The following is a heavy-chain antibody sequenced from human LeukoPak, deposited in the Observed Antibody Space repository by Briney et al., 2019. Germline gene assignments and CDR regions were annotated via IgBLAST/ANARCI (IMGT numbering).Heavy chain of an antibody. CDR2: IYYSGST. Sequence: SETLSLTCIVSGGSISSYYWSWIRQPPGKGLEWIGYIYYSGSTNYNPFLKSRVTISVDTSNNQFSLKLSSVTAADTAVYYCARTYSSSWWGYFDYWGQGTLVTVSS. CDR3: ARTYSSSWWGYFDY. CDR1: GGSISSYY. V-gene: IGHV4-59*08. D-gene: IGHD6-13*01. J-gene: IGHJ4*02.